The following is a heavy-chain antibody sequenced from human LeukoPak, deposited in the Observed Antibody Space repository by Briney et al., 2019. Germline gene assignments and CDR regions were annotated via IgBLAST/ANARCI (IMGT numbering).Heavy chain of an antibody. Sequence: GGSLRLSCAASGFTFSGSYMHWVRQASGKGLEWVGLIRSKPNSYTTVYAASVRGRFTISRDDSKNTAYLQMNSLKAEDTAAYYCTRQECSGGSCSYVDYWGQGTLVTVSS. J-gene: IGHJ4*02. V-gene: IGHV3-73*01. D-gene: IGHD2-15*01. CDR3: TRQECSGGSCSYVDY. CDR2: IRSKPNSYTT. CDR1: GFTFSGSY.